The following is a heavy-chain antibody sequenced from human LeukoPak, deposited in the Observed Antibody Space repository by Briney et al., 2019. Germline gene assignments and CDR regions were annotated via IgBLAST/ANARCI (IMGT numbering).Heavy chain of an antibody. Sequence: ASVKVSCKASGGTFSSYAISWVRQAPGQGLEWMGRIIPIFGTANYAQKFQGRVTITTDESTSTAYMELSSLRSEDTAVYYCAREPRADYDSSGYLDYWGQETLVTVSS. CDR2: IIPIFGTA. D-gene: IGHD3-22*01. J-gene: IGHJ4*02. V-gene: IGHV1-69*05. CDR1: GGTFSSYA. CDR3: AREPRADYDSSGYLDY.